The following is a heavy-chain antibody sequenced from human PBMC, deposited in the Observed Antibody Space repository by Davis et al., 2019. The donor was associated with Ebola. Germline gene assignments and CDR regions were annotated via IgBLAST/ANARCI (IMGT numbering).Heavy chain of an antibody. CDR3: ARSQLIFSYYYYGMDV. D-gene: IGHD3-3*02. V-gene: IGHV4-4*02. CDR2: IYHSGST. CDR1: GGSISSSNW. Sequence: SETLSLTCAVSGGSISSSNWWSWVRQPPGKGLEWIGEIYHSGSTNYNPSLKSRVTVSVDTSKNQFSLKLSSVTAADTAVYYCARSQLIFSYYYYGMDVWGQGTTVTVSS. J-gene: IGHJ6*02.